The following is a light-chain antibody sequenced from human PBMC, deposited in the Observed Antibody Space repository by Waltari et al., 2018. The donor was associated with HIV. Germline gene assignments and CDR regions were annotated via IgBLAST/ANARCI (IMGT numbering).Light chain of an antibody. CDR1: SSDVGGYTH. J-gene: IGLJ2*01. V-gene: IGLV2-8*01. CDR2: GVN. Sequence: QSALTQPPSASGSPGQSVPISCTGTSSDVGGYTHVPWYQQHPGKAPKLRIYGVNKRPSGVPDRFSGSKSGNTASLTVSGLQGEDEAEYYCSSYGGSNNVVFGGGTKLTVL. CDR3: SSYGGSNNVV.